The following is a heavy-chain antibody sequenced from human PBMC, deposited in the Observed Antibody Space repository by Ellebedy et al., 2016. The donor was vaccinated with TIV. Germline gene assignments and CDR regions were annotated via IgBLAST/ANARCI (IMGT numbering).Heavy chain of an antibody. V-gene: IGHV3-30*18. CDR3: AKDAREKAQISWEHDY. J-gene: IGHJ4*02. D-gene: IGHD1/OR15-1a*01. CDR1: GFTFSDYY. CDR2: APYYGNRK. Sequence: GESLKISCAASGFTFSDYYMSWIRQAPGKGLEWVAVAPYYGNRKDYADSVKGRFTVSRDNSKNTVYLQMKSLRPEDTAVYYCAKDAREKAQISWEHDYWGQGTLVIVSS.